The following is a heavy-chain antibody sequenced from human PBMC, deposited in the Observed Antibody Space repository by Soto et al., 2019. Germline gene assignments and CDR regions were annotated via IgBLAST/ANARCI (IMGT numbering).Heavy chain of an antibody. CDR2: IYYSGST. Sequence: QVQLQESGPGLVKPSETLSLTCTVSGGSISSYYWSWIRQPPGKGLEWIGYIYYSGSTNYNPSLKSRVTISVDTSKNQFSLKLSSVTAADTAVYYCARQVVVVVAATTPYYYYYMDVWGKGTTVTVSS. V-gene: IGHV4-59*08. CDR1: GGSISSYY. J-gene: IGHJ6*03. D-gene: IGHD2-15*01. CDR3: ARQVVVVVAATTPYYYYYMDV.